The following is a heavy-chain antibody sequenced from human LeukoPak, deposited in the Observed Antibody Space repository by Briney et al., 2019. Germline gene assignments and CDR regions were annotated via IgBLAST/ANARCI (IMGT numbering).Heavy chain of an antibody. CDR1: GFTFTGYY. CDR3: ARVSGYGSGSYYVPKGMDV. CDR2: ISPHSSGT. V-gene: IGHV1-2*02. D-gene: IGHD3-10*01. J-gene: IGHJ6*02. Sequence: ASVKVSCKSSGFTFTGYYIHWVRQAPGQGLEWMGYISPHSSGTSSAQKFQGRVTMTRDTSMSTAYMELSRLTSDDTTVYYCARVSGYGSGSYYVPKGMDVWGQGTTVTVSS.